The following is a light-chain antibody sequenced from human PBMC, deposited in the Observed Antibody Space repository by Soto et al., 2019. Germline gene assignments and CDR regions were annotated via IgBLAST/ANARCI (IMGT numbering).Light chain of an antibody. CDR1: SGHSSYA. V-gene: IGLV4-69*01. Sequence: QPVLTQSPSASASLGASVKLTCTLSSGHSSYAIAWHQQQPEKGPRYLMKLNSDGSHNKGDGIPDRFSGSSSGAERYLTISSIQSEDEADYYSQTWGTGVQVFGGGTKLTVL. CDR3: QTWGTGVQV. CDR2: LNSDGSH. J-gene: IGLJ3*02.